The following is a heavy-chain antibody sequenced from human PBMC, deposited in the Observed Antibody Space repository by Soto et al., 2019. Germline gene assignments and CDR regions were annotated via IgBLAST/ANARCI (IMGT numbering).Heavy chain of an antibody. D-gene: IGHD3-22*01. J-gene: IGHJ3*02. CDR1: RFTFSSYA. CDR2: ISGSGGRT. V-gene: IGHV3-23*01. Sequence: HPGGSLRLSCAGSRFTFSSYAMSWVRQAPGKGLEWVSSISGSGGRTYYADSVKGRLTISRDNSKNTLYLQMNRLRAEDTAVYHCAKDPPYYDSSGYYPGLDAFDIWGQGTMVTVSS. CDR3: AKDPPYYDSSGYYPGLDAFDI.